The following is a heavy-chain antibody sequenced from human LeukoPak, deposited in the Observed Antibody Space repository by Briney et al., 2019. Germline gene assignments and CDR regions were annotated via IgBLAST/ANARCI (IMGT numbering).Heavy chain of an antibody. CDR2: IIPIFGTA. J-gene: IGHJ4*02. CDR3: ARDSGNLLFDY. Sequence: ASVKVSCKASGGTFSSYAISWVRQAPGQGLEWMGGIIPIFGTANYAQKLQGRVTMTTDTSTSTAYMELRSLRSDDTAVHYCARDSGNLLFDYWGQGTLVTVSS. V-gene: IGHV1-69*05. D-gene: IGHD3-10*01. CDR1: GGTFSSYA.